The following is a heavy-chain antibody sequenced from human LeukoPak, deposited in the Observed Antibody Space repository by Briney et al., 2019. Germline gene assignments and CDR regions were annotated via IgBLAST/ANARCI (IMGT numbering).Heavy chain of an antibody. J-gene: IGHJ6*03. CDR3: ARDYQPLLYYMDV. V-gene: IGHV3-7*01. Sequence: GGSLRLSCAASGFTFSSYWMSWVRQAPGKGLEWVANIKQDGSEKYYVDSMKGRFTISRDNAKNSLYLQMNSLRAEDTAVYYCARDYQPLLYYMDVWGKGTTVTVSS. D-gene: IGHD2-2*01. CDR2: IKQDGSEK. CDR1: GFTFSSYW.